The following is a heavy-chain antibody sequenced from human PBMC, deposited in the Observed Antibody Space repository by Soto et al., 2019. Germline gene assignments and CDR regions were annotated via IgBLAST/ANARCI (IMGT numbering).Heavy chain of an antibody. J-gene: IGHJ5*02. D-gene: IGHD2-21*02. CDR1: GATISSGGYY. CDR2: VYHGGYT. Sequence: SETLSLTCTVSGATISSGGYYWTWIRQHPGKGLEWIGYVYHGGYTDYNPSLRSRVAISLDTSKNQFSLKLTSVTAADTAVYYCARAWTTVVTPGWFDPWGRGILVTVSS. CDR3: ARAWTTVVTPGWFDP. V-gene: IGHV4-31*03.